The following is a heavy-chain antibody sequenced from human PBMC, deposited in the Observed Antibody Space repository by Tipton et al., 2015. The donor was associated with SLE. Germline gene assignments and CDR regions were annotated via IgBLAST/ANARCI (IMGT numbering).Heavy chain of an antibody. Sequence: SLRLSCAASGFTFSSYDMHWVRQAPGKGLEWVAVIWYDGSNKYYADSVKGRFTISRDNSKNTLYLQMNSLKSDDTAVYYCARETTTFDYWGQGVLVSVSS. J-gene: IGHJ4*02. D-gene: IGHD4-11*01. CDR2: IWYDGSNK. CDR1: GFTFSSYD. CDR3: ARETTTFDY. V-gene: IGHV3-33*08.